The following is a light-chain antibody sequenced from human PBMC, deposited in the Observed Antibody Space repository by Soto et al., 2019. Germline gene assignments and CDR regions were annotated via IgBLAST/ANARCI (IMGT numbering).Light chain of an antibody. CDR1: QSVRSN. Sequence: EIVMTQSPSTLSVSPGERATLSCRASQSVRSNLAWYQQNPGQAPRLLVYGASTRPTGIPTRFSGSGSGTEFTLTISSLQSEDFAVYYCQQYNNWPLWTFGQGTKVDIK. CDR3: QQYNNWPLWT. V-gene: IGKV3-15*01. J-gene: IGKJ1*01. CDR2: GAS.